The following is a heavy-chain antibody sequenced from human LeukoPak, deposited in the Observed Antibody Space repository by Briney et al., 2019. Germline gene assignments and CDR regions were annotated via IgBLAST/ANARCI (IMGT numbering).Heavy chain of an antibody. J-gene: IGHJ5*02. CDR1: GFTFSSYW. CDR3: ARGRYCSSTSCPKLNWFDP. D-gene: IGHD2-2*01. V-gene: IGHV3-7*01. CDR2: IKQDGSEK. Sequence: GGSLRLSCAASGFTFSSYWMSWVRQAPGKGLEWVANIKQDGSEKYYVDSVKGRFTISRDNAKNSLYLQMNGLRAEDTAVYYCARGRYCSSTSCPKLNWFDPWDQGTLVTVSS.